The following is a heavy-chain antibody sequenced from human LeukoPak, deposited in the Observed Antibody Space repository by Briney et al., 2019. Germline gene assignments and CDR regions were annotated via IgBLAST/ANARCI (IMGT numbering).Heavy chain of an antibody. D-gene: IGHD3-10*01. CDR3: ARGKYYYGSGSYYPTTYFDY. J-gene: IGHJ4*02. CDR1: GGSISSGSYY. CDR2: IYTSGST. V-gene: IGHV4-61*02. Sequence: SETLSLTCTVSGGSISSGSYYWSWIRQPAGKGLEWIGRIYTSGSTNYNPSLKSRVTISVDTSKNQFSLKLSSVTAADTAVYYCARGKYYYGSGSYYPTTYFDYWGQGTLVTVSS.